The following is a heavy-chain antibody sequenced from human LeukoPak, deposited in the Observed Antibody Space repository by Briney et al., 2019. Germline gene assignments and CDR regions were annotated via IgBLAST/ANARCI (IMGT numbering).Heavy chain of an antibody. CDR2: IKQDGSER. Sequence: PGGSLRLSCAASGFAFSTYWMNWVRQAPGKGLEWVANIKQDGSERYYVDSVKGRFTISRDNAKNSLYMQMNSLRAEDTAVYNCAKPITISGATDGFDIWGQGTKVTVSS. J-gene: IGHJ3*02. V-gene: IGHV3-7*01. D-gene: IGHD3-3*01. CDR3: AKPITISGATDGFDI. CDR1: GFAFSTYW.